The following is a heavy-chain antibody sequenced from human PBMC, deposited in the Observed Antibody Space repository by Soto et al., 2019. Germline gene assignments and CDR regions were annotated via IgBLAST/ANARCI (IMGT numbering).Heavy chain of an antibody. CDR2: IYYEGTNK. CDR1: GFIFSSYG. Sequence: QLVESGGGVVQPGRSLRLSCAASGFIFSSYGMYWVRQAPGKGLEWVAVIYYEGTNKYYADSVKGRFTISRDNSKNTLYMQMDSLRAEDTAVYYCARDTEIYQYYYGMDVWGQGTTVTVSS. J-gene: IGHJ6*02. CDR3: ARDTEIYQYYYGMDV. V-gene: IGHV3-33*01. D-gene: IGHD2-2*01.